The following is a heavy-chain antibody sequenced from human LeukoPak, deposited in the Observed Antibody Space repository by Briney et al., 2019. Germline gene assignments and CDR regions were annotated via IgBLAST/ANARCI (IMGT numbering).Heavy chain of an antibody. CDR2: IYYSGST. J-gene: IGHJ4*02. V-gene: IGHV4-61*05. Sequence: SETLSLTCTVSGGSISSSGYYWGWIRQPPGKGLEWIGYIYYSGSTNYNPSLKSRVTISVDTSKNQFSLKLSSVTAADTAVYYCARLDDDYRGYFDYWGQGTLVTVSS. CDR1: GGSISSSGYY. CDR3: ARLDDDYRGYFDY. D-gene: IGHD4-11*01.